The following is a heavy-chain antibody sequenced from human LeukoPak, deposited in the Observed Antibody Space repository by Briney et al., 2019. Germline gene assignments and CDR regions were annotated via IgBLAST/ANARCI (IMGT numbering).Heavy chain of an antibody. D-gene: IGHD6-13*01. CDR1: GFSLSTSGVG. J-gene: IGHJ4*02. Sequence: SGPTLVNPTQTLTLTCTFSGFSLSTSGVGVGWIRQPPGKALEWLALIYWNDDKRYSPSLKSRLTITKDTSKNQVVLTMTNMDPVDTATYYCAHRLNYRWSSSWYSFDYWGQGTLVTVSS. CDR2: IYWNDDK. V-gene: IGHV2-5*01. CDR3: AHRLNYRWSSSWYSFDY.